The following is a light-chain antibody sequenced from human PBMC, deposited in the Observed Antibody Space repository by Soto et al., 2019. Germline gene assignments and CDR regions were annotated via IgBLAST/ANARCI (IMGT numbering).Light chain of an antibody. CDR1: QSLVYSDGNTY. Sequence: DIVLTQTPLSSPVTLGQPASISCRSSQSLVYSDGNTYLSWLQQRPGQPPRLLIYQVSNRFSGVTDRFSGSGAGTDFTLKISRVEAEDVGVYYCVQFSNFPLTFGQGTKVEIK. V-gene: IGKV2-24*01. J-gene: IGKJ1*01. CDR2: QVS. CDR3: VQFSNFPLT.